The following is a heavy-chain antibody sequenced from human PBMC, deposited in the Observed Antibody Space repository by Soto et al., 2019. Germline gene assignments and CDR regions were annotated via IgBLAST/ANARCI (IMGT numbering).Heavy chain of an antibody. Sequence: EVQLVESGGGLVQPGGSLRLSCAASGFTFSSYWMHWVRQAPGKGLVWISRINSDGSSTSYADSVKGRFTISRDNAKNTLYLQMNSLRAEDTAVYYCASYTMVRGVKFRGQGTLVTVSS. J-gene: IGHJ4*02. D-gene: IGHD3-10*01. V-gene: IGHV3-74*01. CDR3: ASYTMVRGVKF. CDR2: INSDGSST. CDR1: GFTFSSYW.